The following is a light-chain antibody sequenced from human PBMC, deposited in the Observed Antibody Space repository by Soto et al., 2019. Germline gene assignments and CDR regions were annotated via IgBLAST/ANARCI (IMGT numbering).Light chain of an antibody. CDR1: SSNIGTNY. Sequence: QSVLTQPPSASGTPGQRVSVSCSGSSSNIGTNYVYWYQHPPGAAPRLLIFRDDHRPAGVPVRFSASTSGTSASLAINGLRSEDEADYYCAAWDDSLNAFYVFGTGTKVTVL. J-gene: IGLJ1*01. CDR3: AAWDDSLNAFYV. CDR2: RDD. V-gene: IGLV1-47*01.